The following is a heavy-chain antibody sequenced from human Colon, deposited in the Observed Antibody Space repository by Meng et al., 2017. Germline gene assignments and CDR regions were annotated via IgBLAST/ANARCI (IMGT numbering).Heavy chain of an antibody. V-gene: IGHV4-61*01. D-gene: IGHD1-26*01. CDR3: AGGPWELDY. CDR1: GGSVSSGSHY. Sequence: GPMQESGPGPVRPSVTLFLTCTVSGGSVSSGSHYWSWIRQPPGKGLEWIGYIDYSRSINYYPSLKSRVTMSVDTSKNQFSLNLSSVTAADTAVYYCAGGPWELDYWGQGTLVTVSS. J-gene: IGHJ4*02. CDR2: IDYSRSI.